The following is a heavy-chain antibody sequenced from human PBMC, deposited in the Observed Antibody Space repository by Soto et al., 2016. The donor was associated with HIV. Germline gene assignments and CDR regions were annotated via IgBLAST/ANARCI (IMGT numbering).Heavy chain of an antibody. CDR3: AREGVWGSSRPYYFDH. CDR2: MNSGGSG. V-gene: IGHV3-66*01. Sequence: EEQLVESGGGLVQPGGSLRLSCAASGFTVSHNYMSWVRQAPGKGLEWVSVMNSGGSGYYSDSVRGRFTISRDNSKNTVYLQMNRLRAEDTAVYYCAREGVWGSSRPYYFDHWGQEILVTVSS. D-gene: IGHD3-16*02. CDR1: GFTVSHNY. J-gene: IGHJ4*02.